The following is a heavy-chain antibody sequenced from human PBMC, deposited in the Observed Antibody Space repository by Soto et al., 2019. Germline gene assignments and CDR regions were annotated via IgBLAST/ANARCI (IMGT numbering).Heavy chain of an antibody. J-gene: IGHJ4*02. V-gene: IGHV4-30-4*01. Sequence: PSETLSLTCTVSGGSISSGDYYWSWIRQPPGKGLEWIGYIYYSGSTYYNPSLKSRVTISVDTSKNQFSLKLSSVTAADTAVYYCAGDSVEMATSHYFDYWGQGTLVTVSS. CDR1: GGSISSGDYY. D-gene: IGHD5-12*01. CDR3: AGDSVEMATSHYFDY. CDR2: IYYSGST.